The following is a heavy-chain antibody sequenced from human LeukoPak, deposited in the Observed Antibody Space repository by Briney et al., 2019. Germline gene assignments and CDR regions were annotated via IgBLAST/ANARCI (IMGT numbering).Heavy chain of an antibody. CDR1: GGSISSSSYY. CDR3: ARQGARDAFDI. J-gene: IGHJ3*02. D-gene: IGHD4/OR15-4a*01. CDR2: ISYSGST. V-gene: IGHV4-39*01. Sequence: SETLSLTCTVSGGSISSSSYYWGWIRQPPGKGLEWIGSISYSGSTYYNPSLKSRVTISVDTSKHQFSLKLSSVTATDTAVYYCARQGARDAFDIWGQGTMVTVSS.